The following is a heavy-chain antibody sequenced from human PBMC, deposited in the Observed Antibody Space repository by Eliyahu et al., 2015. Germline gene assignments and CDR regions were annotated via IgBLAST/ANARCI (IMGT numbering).Heavy chain of an antibody. D-gene: IGHD3-22*01. Sequence: EEQLVESGGGLVQPGGSLRLPCAASXFXFYPLXXDLGPXGXGKGLGWVSAISGDGDSAYYAXSVKGXFTISRDNSKDTLYLQMNSLRAEDSAIYYCAKARDYYDSSGNHYRNYYYYGMDVWGQGTAVTVSS. V-gene: IGHV3-23*04. CDR1: XFXFYPLX. J-gene: IGHJ6*02. CDR3: AKARDYYDSSGNHYRNYYYYGMDV. CDR2: ISGDGDSA.